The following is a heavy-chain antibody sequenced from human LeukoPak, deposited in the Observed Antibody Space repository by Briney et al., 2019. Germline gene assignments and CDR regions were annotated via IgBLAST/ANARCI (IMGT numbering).Heavy chain of an antibody. J-gene: IGHJ6*03. Sequence: SETLSLTCTVSGGSISSSSYYWGWIRQPPGMGLDWLGIIYFSGSTLYNPSLNSRVTISLDRSQNQFSLSLTSVTAADTAMYYCATGKERGYFYMDLWGKGTTVTVSS. V-gene: IGHV4-39*07. CDR1: GGSISSSSYY. CDR2: IYFSGST. D-gene: IGHD1-26*01. CDR3: ATGKERGYFYMDL.